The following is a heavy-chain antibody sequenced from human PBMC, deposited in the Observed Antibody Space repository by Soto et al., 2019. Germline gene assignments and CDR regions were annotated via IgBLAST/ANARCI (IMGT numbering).Heavy chain of an antibody. V-gene: IGHV3-21*01. J-gene: IGHJ6*02. CDR2: ISSRSDI. CDR3: AREYTAWPLAYGLDV. D-gene: IGHD2-2*02. Sequence: LRLSFVGSGFTFSNYSINWVRQAPGKGLEWVSSISSRSDIYYADSVKGRFTISRDNAKNSVSLQMNSLRAEDTAVYYCAREYTAWPLAYGLDVWGQGTTVTVSS. CDR1: GFTFSNYS.